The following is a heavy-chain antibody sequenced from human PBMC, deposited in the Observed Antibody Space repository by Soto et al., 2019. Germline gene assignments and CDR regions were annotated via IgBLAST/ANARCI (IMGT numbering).Heavy chain of an antibody. CDR2: TTPILGTT. Sequence: QVQLVQSGADVKKPGSSVKVSCKAYGGTFSSYAISWLRQAPGQVLEWMGGTTPILGTTNYVQKFQGRLSITADESTGIVYMELSSLRSDDTAVYYCALGLATSGMYYGYYYSGMAVCCHGTTVTVSS. V-gene: IGHV1-69*11. CDR1: GGTFSSYA. J-gene: IGHJ6*02. D-gene: IGHD1-26*01. CDR3: ALGLATSGMYYGYYYSGMAV.